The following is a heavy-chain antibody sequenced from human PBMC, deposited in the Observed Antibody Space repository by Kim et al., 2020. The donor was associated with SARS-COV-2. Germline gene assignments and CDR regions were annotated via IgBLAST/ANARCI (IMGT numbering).Heavy chain of an antibody. V-gene: IGHV3-7*01. J-gene: IGHJ4*02. Sequence: LSLTCAASGFTFSDYWMSWVRQAPGKGLEWVAKIKQDGSEKYYVDSVKGRFTISRDNAKNSLFLQMDSLTAEDTAVYYCTRGGFSPDYWGRGALVTVSS. CDR3: TRGGFSPDY. D-gene: IGHD3-10*01. CDR2: IKQDGSEK. CDR1: GFTFSDYW.